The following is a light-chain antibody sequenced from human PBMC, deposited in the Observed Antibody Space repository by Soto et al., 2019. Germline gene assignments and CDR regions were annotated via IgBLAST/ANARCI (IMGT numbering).Light chain of an antibody. V-gene: IGKV3-20*01. Sequence: EIVLTQSPDTLSLSPGERATLSCRASQSVTTSLAWYQQKTGQPPRLLISGASRRATGIPDRFSGSGSETDFTLTINRLEPEDFAVYYCQQYIRWPLTFGGGTKVDIK. CDR2: GAS. J-gene: IGKJ4*01. CDR1: QSVTTSL. CDR3: QQYIRWPLT.